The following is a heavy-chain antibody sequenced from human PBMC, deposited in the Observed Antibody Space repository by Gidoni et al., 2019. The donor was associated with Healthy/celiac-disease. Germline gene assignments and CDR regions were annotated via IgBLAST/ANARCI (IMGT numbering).Heavy chain of an antibody. Sequence: EVQLVQSGAEVKKPGESLKISRTGSGFSSTSYWLGWVRQMPGKGLEWMGIIYPGDSDTRYSPSFQGQVTISADKSISTAYLQWSSLKASDTAMYYCASSPHYDSSGYYSDYWGQGTLVTVSS. CDR2: IYPGDSDT. CDR3: ASSPHYDSSGYYSDY. V-gene: IGHV5-51*01. CDR1: GFSSTSYW. D-gene: IGHD3-22*01. J-gene: IGHJ4*02.